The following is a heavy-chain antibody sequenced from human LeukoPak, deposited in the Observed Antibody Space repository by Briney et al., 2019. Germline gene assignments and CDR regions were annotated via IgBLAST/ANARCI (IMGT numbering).Heavy chain of an antibody. Sequence: GGSLRLSCAASGFTFSGYGMHWVRQAPGKGLEWVAVIWYDGSNKYYADSVKGRFTISRDNSKNTLDLQMNSLRAEDTAVYYCARVGPPRQQEYYYGMDVWGQGTTVTVSS. CDR2: IWYDGSNK. CDR3: ARVGPPRQQEYYYGMDV. J-gene: IGHJ6*02. V-gene: IGHV3-33*01. CDR1: GFTFSGYG. D-gene: IGHD6-6*01.